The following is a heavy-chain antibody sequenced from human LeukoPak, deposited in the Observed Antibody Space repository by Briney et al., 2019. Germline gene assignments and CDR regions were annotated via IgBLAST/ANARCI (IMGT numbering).Heavy chain of an antibody. D-gene: IGHD3-22*01. CDR3: ARARNDYDSSSFSALDY. Sequence: GGSLRLSCAASGFTFSSYDMHWVRQAPGKGLEWLAVIWYDGSNIYYADPVEGRFAISRDNSKNTLYLQINSLRAEDTAVYYCARARNDYDSSSFSALDYWGQGTLVTVSS. CDR2: IWYDGSNI. J-gene: IGHJ4*02. V-gene: IGHV3-33*08. CDR1: GFTFSSYD.